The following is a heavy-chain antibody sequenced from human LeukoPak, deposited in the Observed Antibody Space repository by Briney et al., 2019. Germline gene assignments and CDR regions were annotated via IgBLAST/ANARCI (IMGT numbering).Heavy chain of an antibody. Sequence: PSETLSLTCTVSGGSISSYYWSWIRQPPGKELEWIGYIHYSGSTYYNPSLKSRVTISVDTSKNQFSLKLSSVTAADTAVYYCARQAIWLVDYWGQGTLVTVSS. V-gene: IGHV4-59*08. CDR1: GGSISSYY. CDR2: IHYSGST. CDR3: ARQAIWLVDY. D-gene: IGHD6-19*01. J-gene: IGHJ4*02.